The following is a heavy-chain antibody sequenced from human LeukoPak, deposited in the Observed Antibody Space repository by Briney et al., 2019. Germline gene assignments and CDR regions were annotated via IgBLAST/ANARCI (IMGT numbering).Heavy chain of an antibody. Sequence: PGGSLRLSCAGSGFPFSTYTMNWVRQAPGKGLEWLSTISGSSTYSYYADSVRGRFTISRDDAKNSLYLQMNSLRAEDTAVYYCARDIAAAGLFFDYWGQGTLVSVSS. D-gene: IGHD6-13*01. CDR1: GFPFSTYT. V-gene: IGHV3-21*01. CDR2: ISGSSTYS. J-gene: IGHJ4*02. CDR3: ARDIAAAGLFFDY.